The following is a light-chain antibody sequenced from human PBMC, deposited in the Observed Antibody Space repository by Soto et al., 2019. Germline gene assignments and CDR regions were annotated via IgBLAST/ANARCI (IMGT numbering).Light chain of an antibody. CDR2: RNN. CDR3: SSYTSTNTLDVV. J-gene: IGLJ2*01. V-gene: IGLV1-47*01. Sequence: QSVLTQPPSASGTPGQRVTISCSGSSSDIGSNYVYWYQQLPGTAPKLLIYRNNHRPSGVPDRFSGSKSGTSASLAISGLRSEDEADYYCSSYTSTNTLDVVFGGGTKLTVL. CDR1: SSDIGSNY.